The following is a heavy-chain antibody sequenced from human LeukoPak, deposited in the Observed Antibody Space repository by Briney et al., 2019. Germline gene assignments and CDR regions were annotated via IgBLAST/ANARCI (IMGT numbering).Heavy chain of an antibody. CDR3: ARSRRDTPFGY. Sequence: SETLSLTCTVSGGSISSSSYYWGWIRQPPGKGLEWIGSIYYSGSTYYNPSLKSRVTISVDTSKNQFSLKLSSVTAADTAVYYCARSRRDTPFGYWGLGTLVTVSS. CDR2: IYYSGST. J-gene: IGHJ4*02. CDR1: GGSISSSSYY. D-gene: IGHD2-15*01. V-gene: IGHV4-39*01.